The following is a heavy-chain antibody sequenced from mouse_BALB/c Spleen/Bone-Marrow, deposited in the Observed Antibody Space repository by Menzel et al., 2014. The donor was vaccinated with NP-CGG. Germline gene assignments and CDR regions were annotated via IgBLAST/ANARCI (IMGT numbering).Heavy chain of an antibody. CDR1: GFTFSSYG. D-gene: IGHD2-3*01. Sequence: EVHLVESGGGLVQPGGSLKLSCAASGFTFSSYGMSWVRQTPDKRLELVAIINRNGGRTYYPDSVKGRFTISRDNAKNTLYLQMSSLKSEDTAMYYCARDWGTYDGYYWYFDVWGAGTTVTVSS. CDR3: ARDWGTYDGYYWYFDV. J-gene: IGHJ1*01. CDR2: INRNGGRT. V-gene: IGHV5-6-3*01.